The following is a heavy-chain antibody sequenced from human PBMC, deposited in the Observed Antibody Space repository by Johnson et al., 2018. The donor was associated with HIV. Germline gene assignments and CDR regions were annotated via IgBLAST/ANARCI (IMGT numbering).Heavy chain of an antibody. V-gene: IGHV3-7*05. CDR3: ARTGRRVVVRGGAFDI. CDR2: IKRDGSEK. D-gene: IGHD3-22*01. Sequence: VQLVESGGGLVQPGGSLRLSCAASGFTFSSYWMSWVRQAPGKGLEWVANIKRDGSEKYYVDSVKGRFTISRDNAKNSLYLQMNSLRAEDTAVYYCARTGRRVVVRGGAFDIWGQGTLVTVSS. J-gene: IGHJ3*02. CDR1: GFTFSSYW.